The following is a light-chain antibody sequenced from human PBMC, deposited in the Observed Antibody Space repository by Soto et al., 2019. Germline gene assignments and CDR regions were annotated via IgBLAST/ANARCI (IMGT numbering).Light chain of an antibody. CDR1: QGISSY. Sequence: AIRMTQSPSSLPASTGDRVTITCRASQGISSYLAWYQQKPGKAPKLVIYAASTLQSGLPSRSSDSGAGTDFTLTISGLQSIYFATYDCEQYYSYPATFGQGTRLEIK. J-gene: IGKJ2*01. CDR3: EQYYSYPAT. V-gene: IGKV1-8*01. CDR2: AAS.